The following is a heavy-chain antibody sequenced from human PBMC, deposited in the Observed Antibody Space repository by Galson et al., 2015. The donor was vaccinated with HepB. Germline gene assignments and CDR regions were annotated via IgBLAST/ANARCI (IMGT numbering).Heavy chain of an antibody. CDR1: GGSISSGGYY. V-gene: IGHV4-31*03. CDR2: IYYSGST. J-gene: IGHJ1*01. CDR3: ARGTTGEYFQH. D-gene: IGHD4-17*01. Sequence: TLSLTCTVSGGSISSGGYYWSWIRQHPGKGLEWIGYIYYSGSTYYNPSLKNRVTISVDTSKNQFSLKLSSVTAADTAVYYCARGTTGEYFQHWGQGTLVTVSS.